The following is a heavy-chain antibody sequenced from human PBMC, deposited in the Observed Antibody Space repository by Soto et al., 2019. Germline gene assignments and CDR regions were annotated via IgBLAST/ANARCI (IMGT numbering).Heavy chain of an antibody. J-gene: IGHJ4*02. V-gene: IGHV1-69*08. CDR1: GGTFSSYT. D-gene: IGHD6-19*01. CDR3: ARDRSTSSGWYVGTFDY. CDR2: IITILGIA. Sequence: QVQLVQSGAEVKKPGSSVKVSCKASGGTFSSYTISWVRQAPGQGLEWMGRIITILGIANYAQKFQGRVTITADKSTSTAYMELSSLRSEDTAVYYCARDRSTSSGWYVGTFDYWGQGTLVTVSS.